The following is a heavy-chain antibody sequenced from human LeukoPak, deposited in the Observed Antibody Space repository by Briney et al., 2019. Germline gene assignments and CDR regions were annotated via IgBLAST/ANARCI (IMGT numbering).Heavy chain of an antibody. CDR2: INTNTGNP. CDR3: ARDGTVTTFDYYYYYMDV. CDR1: GYTFTSYA. J-gene: IGHJ6*03. V-gene: IGHV7-4-1*02. D-gene: IGHD4-17*01. Sequence: ASVKVSCKASGYTFTSYAMNWVRQAPGQGLEWMGWINTNTGNPTYAQGFTGRFVFSLDTSVSTAYLQISSLKAEDTAVYYCARDGTVTTFDYYYYYMDVWGKGTTVTVS.